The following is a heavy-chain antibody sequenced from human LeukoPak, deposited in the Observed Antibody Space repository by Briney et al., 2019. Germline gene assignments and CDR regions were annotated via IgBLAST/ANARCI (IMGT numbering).Heavy chain of an antibody. J-gene: IGHJ4*02. CDR1: GFTFSSYS. D-gene: IGHD2-2*01. V-gene: IGHV3-21*01. CDR3: VSFYETY. CDR2: ISSSSSYI. Sequence: GGSPRLSCAASGFTFSSYSMNWVRQAPGKGLEWVSSISSSSSYIYYADSVKGRFTISKDNAKNTVYLQMNNLRAEDTAVYYCVSFYETYWGRGTLVTVSS.